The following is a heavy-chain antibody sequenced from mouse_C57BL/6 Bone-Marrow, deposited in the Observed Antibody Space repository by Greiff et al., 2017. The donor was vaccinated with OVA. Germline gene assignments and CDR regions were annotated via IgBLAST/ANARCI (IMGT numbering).Heavy chain of an antibody. V-gene: IGHV1-69*02. Sequence: QVQLKQPGAELVKPGASVKLSCKASGYTFTSYWMHWVKQRPGRGLEWIGEIDPSDSYTNYNQKFKGKATLTVDTSSSTAYMQLSSLTSEDSAVYYCARGRYSFAYWGQGTLVTVSA. CDR3: ARGRYSFAY. CDR2: IDPSDSYT. J-gene: IGHJ3*01. D-gene: IGHD2-12*01. CDR1: GYTFTSYW.